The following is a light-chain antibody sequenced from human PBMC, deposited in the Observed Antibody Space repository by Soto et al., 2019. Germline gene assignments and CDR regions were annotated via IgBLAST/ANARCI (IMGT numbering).Light chain of an antibody. Sequence: QSVLTQPASVSGYPGQAITISCTGTSSDVGGYIYVSWYQQHPGKAPKLMIYEVSNRPSGVSNRFSGSKSGNTASLTISGLQAEDEADYYCSSYKSSSSRVFGTGTKVTVL. J-gene: IGLJ1*01. CDR1: SSDVGGYIY. CDR2: EVS. V-gene: IGLV2-14*01. CDR3: SSYKSSSSRV.